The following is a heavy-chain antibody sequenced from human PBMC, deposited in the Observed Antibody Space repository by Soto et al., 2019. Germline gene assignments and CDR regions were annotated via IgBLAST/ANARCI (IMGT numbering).Heavy chain of an antibody. CDR1: GGTFSSYA. Sequence: QVQLVQSGAEVKKPGSSVKVSCKASGGTFSSYAISWVRQAPGQGLEWMGGIIPIFGTANYAQKFQGRVTIPADESTSTAYMELSSLGSEARAVYYCDRGAVGATNCFDYWGQGSMVTVSS. D-gene: IGHD1-26*01. V-gene: IGHV1-69*01. CDR2: IIPIFGTA. J-gene: IGHJ4*02. CDR3: DRGAVGATNCFDY.